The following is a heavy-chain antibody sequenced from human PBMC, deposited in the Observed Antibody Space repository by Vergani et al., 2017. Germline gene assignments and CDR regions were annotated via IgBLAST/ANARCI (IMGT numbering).Heavy chain of an antibody. CDR3: AKDLTGTHTPFYLDY. V-gene: IGHV3-9*01. CDR2: LTYNGGSV. D-gene: IGHD6-13*01. J-gene: IGHJ4*02. CDR1: GFTFSSYA. Sequence: EVQLLESGGGLVQPGGSLRLSCAASGFTFSSYAMSWVRQAPGKGLEWVSGLTYNGGSVGYADSVKGRFTISRDNAKNSLYLQMNSLRAEDTAFYYCAKDLTGTHTPFYLDYWGQGILVTVSS.